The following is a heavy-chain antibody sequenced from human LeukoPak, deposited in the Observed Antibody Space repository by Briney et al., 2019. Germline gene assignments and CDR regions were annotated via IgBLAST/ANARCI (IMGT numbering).Heavy chain of an antibody. CDR1: GFMFSAYA. D-gene: IGHD6-25*01. CDR2: ISSSSSNI. Sequence: GGSLRLSCAASGFMFSAYAMNWVRQAPGKGLEWISYISSSSSNIYYADSVKGRFTISRDNARNSLYLQINSLRVDDTAVYFCARESGYRLDYWGQGSLVTVSS. CDR3: ARESGYRLDY. V-gene: IGHV3-48*04. J-gene: IGHJ4*02.